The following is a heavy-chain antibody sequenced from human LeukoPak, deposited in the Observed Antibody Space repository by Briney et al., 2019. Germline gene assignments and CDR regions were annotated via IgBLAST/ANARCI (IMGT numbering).Heavy chain of an antibody. CDR3: AKDPATMVRGVIPYFDY. J-gene: IGHJ4*02. CDR1: GFTFSSYA. CDR2: ISGSGGST. Sequence: GGSLRLSCAASGFTFSSYAMSWVRQAPGKGLEWVSAISGSGGSTYYADSVKGRFTISRDNSKNTLYLQMNSLRAEDTAVYYCAKDPATMVRGVIPYFDYWGQGTLVTVSS. V-gene: IGHV3-23*01. D-gene: IGHD3-10*01.